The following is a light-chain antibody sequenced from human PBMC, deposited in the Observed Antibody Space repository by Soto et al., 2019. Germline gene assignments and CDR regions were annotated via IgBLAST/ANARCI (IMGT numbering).Light chain of an antibody. CDR3: SSYTSSGTYV. CDR1: SSDLGAYTY. V-gene: IGLV2-14*03. J-gene: IGLJ1*01. Sequence: QSALTQPPCVSFSPGQSITVSCTGTSSDLGAYTYVSWYQQHPGKAPKLIIHDVSNRPSGVSNRFSGSKSGNSASLTISGLQAEDEADYYCSSYTSSGTYVFGSGTKVTVL. CDR2: DVS.